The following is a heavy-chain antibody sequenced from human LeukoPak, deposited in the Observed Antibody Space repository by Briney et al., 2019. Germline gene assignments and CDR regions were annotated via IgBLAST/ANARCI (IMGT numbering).Heavy chain of an antibody. D-gene: IGHD3-9*01. V-gene: IGHV3-15*01. Sequence: GGPLRLSCAASGFTFSNAWMSWVRQAPGKGLGWVGRIKSKTDGGTTDYAAPVKGRFTISRDDSKNTLYLQMNSLKTDDTAVYYCTTGPTRYFDWLLYDPIDYWGQGTLVTVSS. J-gene: IGHJ4*02. CDR1: GFTFSNAW. CDR2: IKSKTDGGTT. CDR3: TTGPTRYFDWLLYDPIDY.